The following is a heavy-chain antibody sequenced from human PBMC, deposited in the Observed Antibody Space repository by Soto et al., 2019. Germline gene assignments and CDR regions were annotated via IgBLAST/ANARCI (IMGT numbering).Heavy chain of an antibody. V-gene: IGHV1-2*04. CDR1: GYTFTGYY. Sequence: QVQLVQSGAEVKKPGASVKVSCKASGYTFTGYYMHWVRQAPGQGLEWMGWINPNSGGTNYAQKFQGWVTMTRDTSISTAYMELSRLRSDDTAVYYCARDLEGIAVAGRDYYYYGMDVWGQGTTVTVSS. CDR2: INPNSGGT. CDR3: ARDLEGIAVAGRDYYYYGMDV. D-gene: IGHD6-19*01. J-gene: IGHJ6*02.